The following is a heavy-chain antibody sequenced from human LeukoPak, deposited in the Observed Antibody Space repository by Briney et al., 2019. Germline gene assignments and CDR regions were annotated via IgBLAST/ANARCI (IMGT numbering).Heavy chain of an antibody. V-gene: IGHV4-59*01. J-gene: IGHJ4*02. CDR3: AGQQSGRPFDY. CDR1: GVSSTTYY. CDR2: ISYSGTT. Sequence: SETLSLTCTVSGVSSTTYYWTWIRQSPGKGLEWLGYISYSGTTNYYPSLTRRVTISIDTSKNQFSLTLSSVTSADTAVYYCAGQQSGRPFDYWGQGALVTVSS. D-gene: IGHD3-3*01.